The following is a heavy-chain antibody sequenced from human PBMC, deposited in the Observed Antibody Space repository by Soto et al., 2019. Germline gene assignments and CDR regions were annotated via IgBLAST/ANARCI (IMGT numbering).Heavy chain of an antibody. CDR2: INPGSGRT. D-gene: IGHD3-22*01. J-gene: IGHJ4*02. CDR3: ARPQDYDDCIDS. Sequence: QVQFVQSGAEVKKPGASVKVSCKASGYTFTRYNVHWVRQAPGQRLEWMGWINPGSGRTRYAQNFPGRVTFTRDTYANTAYMELSGLISVDTAVYYCARPQDYDDCIDSWGQGTLVTVSA. CDR1: GYTFTRYN. V-gene: IGHV1-3*01.